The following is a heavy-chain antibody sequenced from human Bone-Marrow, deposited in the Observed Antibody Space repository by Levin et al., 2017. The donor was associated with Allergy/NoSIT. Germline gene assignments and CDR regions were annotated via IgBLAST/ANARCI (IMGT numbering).Heavy chain of an antibody. V-gene: IGHV3-30-3*01. CDR1: GFTFSRYS. D-gene: IGHD1-7*01. J-gene: IGHJ4*02. CDR3: AREDRHNWNYGHFDY. Sequence: PSGGSLRLSCEPSGFTFSRYSMHWVRQAPGKGLEWMAIISYDGSEKYYADSVKGRVTISRDNSKSILYLELNSLRPEDTAVYYCAREDRHNWNYGHFDYWGQGTLVTVSS. CDR2: ISYDGSEK.